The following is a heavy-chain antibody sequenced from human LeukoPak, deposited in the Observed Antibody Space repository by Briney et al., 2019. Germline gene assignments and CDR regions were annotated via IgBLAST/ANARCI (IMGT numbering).Heavy chain of an antibody. J-gene: IGHJ3*02. D-gene: IGHD2-21*01. CDR1: GFTFSSYW. CDR3: ATPRGLWAFDI. CDR2: INSDGSST. V-gene: IGHV3-74*01. Sequence: GSLRLSCAASGFTFSSYWMHWVRQAPGKGLVWVSRINSDGSSTSYADSVKGRFTISRDNAKNTLYLQMNSLRAEDTAVYYCATPRGLWAFDIWGQGTMVTVSS.